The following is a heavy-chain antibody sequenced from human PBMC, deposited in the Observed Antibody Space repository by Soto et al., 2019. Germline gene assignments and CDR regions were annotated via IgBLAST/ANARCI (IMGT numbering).Heavy chain of an antibody. J-gene: IGHJ6*02. V-gene: IGHV3-48*03. CDR3: ARDVTMGRGHYYYGMDV. CDR2: ISSSGSTI. CDR1: GFTFSSYE. D-gene: IGHD3-10*01. Sequence: EVQLVESGGGLVQPGGSLRLSCAASGFTFSSYEMNWVRQAPGKGLEWVSYISSSGSTIYYADSVKGRFTISRDNAKNSLYLQMNSLRAEDTAVYYCARDVTMGRGHYYYGMDVWGQGTTVTVSS.